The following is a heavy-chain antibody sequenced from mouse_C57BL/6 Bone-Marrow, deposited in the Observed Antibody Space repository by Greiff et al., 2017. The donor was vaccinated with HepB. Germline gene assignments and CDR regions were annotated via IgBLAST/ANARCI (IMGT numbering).Heavy chain of an antibody. CDR1: GFTFSSYT. V-gene: IGHV5-9*01. D-gene: IGHD3-1*01. CDR3: ARQLGLPYFDV. J-gene: IGHJ1*03. Sequence: EVMLVESGGGLVKPGGSLKLSCAASGFTFSSYTMSWVRQTPEKRLEWVATISGGGGNTYYPDSVKGRFTISRDNAKNTLYLQMSSLRSEDTALYYCARQLGLPYFDVWGTGTTVTVSS. CDR2: ISGGGGNT.